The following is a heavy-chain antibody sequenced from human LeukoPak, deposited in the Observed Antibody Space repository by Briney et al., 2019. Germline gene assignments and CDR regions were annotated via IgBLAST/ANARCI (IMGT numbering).Heavy chain of an antibody. J-gene: IGHJ4*02. D-gene: IGHD2-15*01. CDR3: AKSGLNRFDY. CDR1: EFTFSNYA. CDR2: IGGSGAGT. Sequence: PGGSLRLSCAASEFTFSNYAMNWVRQAPGKGLEWVSAIGGSGAGTDYADSVKGRFTISRDNSKNTLFLQMNSLRAEDTAVYCAKSGLNRFDYWGQGTLVTVSS. V-gene: IGHV3-23*01.